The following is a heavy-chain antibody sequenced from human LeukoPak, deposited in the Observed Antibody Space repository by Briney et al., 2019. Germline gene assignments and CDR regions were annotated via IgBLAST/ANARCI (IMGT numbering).Heavy chain of an antibody. V-gene: IGHV3-13*01. D-gene: IGHD3-22*01. CDR2: IGTAGDT. CDR3: ARGSYDSSGYSYFDY. Sequence: GGSLRLSCAASGFTFSSYDMHWVRQATGKGLEWVSTIGTAGDTYYPGSVKGRFTISRENAKNSLYLQMNSLRAGDTAVYYCARGSYDSSGYSYFDYWGQGTLVTVSS. J-gene: IGHJ4*02. CDR1: GFTFSSYD.